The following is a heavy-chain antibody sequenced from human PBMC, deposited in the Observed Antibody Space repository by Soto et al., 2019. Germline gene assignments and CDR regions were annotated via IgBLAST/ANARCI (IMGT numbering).Heavy chain of an antibody. J-gene: IGHJ4*02. D-gene: IGHD3-3*01. CDR2: IGDSV. V-gene: IGHV3-23*01. Sequence: VQLLESGGGLIEPGGSLRLSCAASGFTFTSFAMSWVRQAPGKGLEWVSAIGDSVYDADSVKGRFTSSRDDSKNTLYLQMNGLRAEDTAVYYCARVISRDSNSWSGYSFFDYWGQGTLVTVSS. CDR3: ARVISRDSNSWSGYSFFDY. CDR1: GFTFTSFA.